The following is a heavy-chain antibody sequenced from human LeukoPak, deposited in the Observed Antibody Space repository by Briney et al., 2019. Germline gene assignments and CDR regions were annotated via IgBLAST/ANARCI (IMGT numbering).Heavy chain of an antibody. CDR1: GGSISSYY. V-gene: IGHV4-34*01. Sequence: SETLSLTCTVSGGSISSYYWSWIRQPPGKGLEWIGEINDSGRINYNPSLMSRVTVSVDTSKNQFSLRLTSVTATDTAVYYCARRWNYGRNYYIDVWGNGATVSVSS. D-gene: IGHD1-7*01. CDR2: INDSGRI. CDR3: ARRWNYGRNYYIDV. J-gene: IGHJ6*03.